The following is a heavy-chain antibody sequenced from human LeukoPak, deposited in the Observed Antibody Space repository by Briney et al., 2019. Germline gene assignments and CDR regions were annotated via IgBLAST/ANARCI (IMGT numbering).Heavy chain of an antibody. D-gene: IGHD6-19*01. CDR3: VKERTSGWYDFDY. CDR2: ISSNGGNT. J-gene: IGHJ4*02. V-gene: IGHV3-64D*06. Sequence: GGSLRLSCSASGFTFSTYAMHWVRQAPGKGLEYVSGISSNGGNTYYADSVKGRFTVSRDNSKNTLYLQMSSLRGEDTAVYYCVKERTSGWYDFDYWGQGTLVTVSS. CDR1: GFTFSTYA.